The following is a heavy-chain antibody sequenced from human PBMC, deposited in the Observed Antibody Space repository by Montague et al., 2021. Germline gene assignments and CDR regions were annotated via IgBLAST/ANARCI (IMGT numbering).Heavy chain of an antibody. D-gene: IGHD6-19*01. V-gene: IGHV3-21*01. J-gene: IGHJ4*02. CDR1: GFTFGSYT. Sequence: SLRLSCAASGFTFGSYTINWVRQAPGKGLEWVSSISSSSLYIDYADSVKGRFTISRDNAKNSLYLQMNSLRAEDTAVYYCASLPYSSAWPYYFDHWGQGTLVTVSS. CDR3: ASLPYSSAWPYYFDH. CDR2: ISSSSLYI.